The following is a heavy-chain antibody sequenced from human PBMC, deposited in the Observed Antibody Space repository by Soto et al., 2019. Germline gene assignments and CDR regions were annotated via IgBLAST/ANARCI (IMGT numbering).Heavy chain of an antibody. CDR2: ISPKSGGT. D-gene: IGHD3-9*01. Sequence: ASVKVSCKASGYSFIDYYIHWVRQAPGQGFEWMGRISPKSGGTNYAQKFEGRVTMTWDTSLNTAYMELSSLISDDTAVYYCARHPGYISDWYYFDLWGQGTLVTVSS. CDR1: GYSFIDYY. J-gene: IGHJ4*02. CDR3: ARHPGYISDWYYFDL. V-gene: IGHV1-2*02.